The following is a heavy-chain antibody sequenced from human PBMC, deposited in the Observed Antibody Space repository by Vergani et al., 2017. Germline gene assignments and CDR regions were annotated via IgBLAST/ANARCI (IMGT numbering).Heavy chain of an antibody. D-gene: IGHD4-17*01. J-gene: IGHJ6*02. CDR1: GGSINTGAYY. CDR2: VYTSGMT. V-gene: IGHV4-61*02. Sequence: QVQLQESGPRLVRPSQTLSLTCTVSGGSINTGAYYWSWIRQPAGKGLEWIGRVYTSGMTNYNPSLKSRVTILVDRSKSQLSLKLSSVTAADTAVYYCARGGWGTVTTFFHYGMDVWGQGTTVTVSS. CDR3: ARGGWGTVTTFFHYGMDV.